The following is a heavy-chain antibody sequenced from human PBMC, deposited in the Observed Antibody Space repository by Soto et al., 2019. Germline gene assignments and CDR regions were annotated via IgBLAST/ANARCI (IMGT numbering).Heavy chain of an antibody. CDR2: ISYDGSNK. CDR1: GFTFSSYG. J-gene: IGHJ4*02. D-gene: IGHD3-10*01. CDR3: AKDRGIAIYYFDY. V-gene: IGHV3-30*18. Sequence: GGSLRLSCAASGFTFSSYGMHWVRQAPGKGLEWVAVISYDGSNKYYADSVKGRFTISRDNSKNTLYLQMNSLRAEDTAVYYSAKDRGIAIYYFDYWGQGTLVTVSS.